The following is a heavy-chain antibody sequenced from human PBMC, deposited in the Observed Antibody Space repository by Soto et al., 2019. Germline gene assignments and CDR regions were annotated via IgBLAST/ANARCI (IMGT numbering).Heavy chain of an antibody. J-gene: IGHJ6*02. V-gene: IGHV3-30*03. Sequence: QGQLVESGGGVVQPGRSLRLSCAASGFTFRSYDIHWVRQAPGKGLEWVAVASYNGRDEYYAESVKGRFTISRDNSKNTLYLQMNSLRAEDTAVYYCARVSWREKYGMDVWGQGTTVTVSS. CDR2: ASYNGRDE. CDR3: ARVSWREKYGMDV. CDR1: GFTFRSYD.